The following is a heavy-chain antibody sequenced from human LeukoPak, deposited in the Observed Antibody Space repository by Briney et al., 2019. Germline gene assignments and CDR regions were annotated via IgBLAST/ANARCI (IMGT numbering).Heavy chain of an antibody. CDR3: ARDAVLHN. CDR1: GGSFSGYY. Sequence: SETLSLTCAVYGGSFSGYYWSWIRQPPGKGLEWIGEINHSGSTNYNPSLKSRVTISVDTSKNQFSLKLSSVTAADTAVYYCARDAVLHNWGQGTLVTVSS. J-gene: IGHJ4*02. D-gene: IGHD2-2*01. V-gene: IGHV4-34*01. CDR2: INHSGST.